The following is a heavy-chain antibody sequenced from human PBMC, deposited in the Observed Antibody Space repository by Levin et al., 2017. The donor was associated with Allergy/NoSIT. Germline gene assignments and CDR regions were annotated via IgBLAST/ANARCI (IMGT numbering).Heavy chain of an antibody. Sequence: GESLKISCATSGFSISGYWMSWLRQAPGKGLEWVANLKQDGSEKNYVDSVKGRFTISRDKAKNSLYLQMNNLRADDTAVYYCERMNWGTGPFDYWGQGTLVIVSS. CDR2: LKQDGSEK. CDR1: GFSISGYW. V-gene: IGHV3-7*04. J-gene: IGHJ4*02. CDR3: ERMNWGTGPFDY. D-gene: IGHD7-27*01.